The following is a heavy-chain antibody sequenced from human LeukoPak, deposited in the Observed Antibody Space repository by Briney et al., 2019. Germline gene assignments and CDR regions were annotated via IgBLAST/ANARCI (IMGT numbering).Heavy chain of an antibody. CDR1: GFTFSSYS. CDR3: ARGGPSGVVTPYYYYYYMDV. Sequence: GGSLRFSCAASGFTFSSYSMNWVRQAPGKGLEWVSSISSSSYIYYADSVKGRFTISRDNAKNSLYLQMNSLRAEDTAVYYCARGGPSGVVTPYYYYYYMDVWGKGTTVTVSS. D-gene: IGHD3-3*01. CDR2: ISSSSYI. V-gene: IGHV3-21*01. J-gene: IGHJ6*03.